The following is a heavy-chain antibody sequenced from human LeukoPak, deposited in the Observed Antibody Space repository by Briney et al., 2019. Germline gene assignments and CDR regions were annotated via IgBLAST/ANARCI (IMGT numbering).Heavy chain of an antibody. J-gene: IGHJ4*02. CDR2: IHYSGST. CDR3: ASHYGSGSFYSPFDY. CDR1: GGSISSHY. D-gene: IGHD3-10*01. Sequence: SETLSLTCTVSGGSISSHYWSWIRQPPGKGLEWIGYIHYSGSTNYNPSLKSRVTVSLDTSKNQFSLKLSSVTAADTAVYYCASHYGSGSFYSPFDYWGQGTLVTVSS. V-gene: IGHV4-59*11.